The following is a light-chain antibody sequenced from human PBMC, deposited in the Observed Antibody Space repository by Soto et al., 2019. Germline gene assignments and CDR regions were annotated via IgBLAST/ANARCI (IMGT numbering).Light chain of an antibody. CDR2: EVS. J-gene: IGLJ1*01. V-gene: IGLV2-23*02. CDR1: SSDVGSYNL. CDR3: CSYAGSSLYV. Sequence: QSVLTQPASVSGSPGQSITISCTGTSSDVGSYNLVSWYQQHPGKAPKLMIYEVSKRPSGVSNRFSGSKSGNTASLTISGLQAEDEADYYCCSYAGSSLYVFGTGTKVPVL.